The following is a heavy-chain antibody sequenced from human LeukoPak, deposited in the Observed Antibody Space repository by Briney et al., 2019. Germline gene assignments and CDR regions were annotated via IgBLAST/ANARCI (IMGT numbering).Heavy chain of an antibody. CDR3: AKDLRDGYPQGRPYHFDY. CDR1: GFTFSSYG. J-gene: IGHJ4*02. Sequence: PGGSLRLSCAASGFTFSSYGMHWVRQAPGKGLEWVAVISYDGSNKYYADSVKGRFTISRDNSKNTLYLQMNSLRAEDTAVYYCAKDLRDGYPQGRPYHFDYWGQGTLVTVSS. D-gene: IGHD5-24*01. CDR2: ISYDGSNK. V-gene: IGHV3-30*18.